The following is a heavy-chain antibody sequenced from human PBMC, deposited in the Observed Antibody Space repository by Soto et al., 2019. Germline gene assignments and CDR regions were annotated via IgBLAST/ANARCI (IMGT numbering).Heavy chain of an antibody. V-gene: IGHV3-23*01. CDR1: GFTFSSYA. Sequence: GGSLRLSCAASGFTFSSYAMSWVRQAPGKGLEWVSAISGSGGSTYYADSVKGRFTISRDNSKNTLYLQMNSLRDEDTAVYYCAKYTIPKMDIAMVFFDIWGQGTMVTVSS. D-gene: IGHD5-18*01. CDR3: AKYTIPKMDIAMVFFDI. J-gene: IGHJ3*02. CDR2: ISGSGGST.